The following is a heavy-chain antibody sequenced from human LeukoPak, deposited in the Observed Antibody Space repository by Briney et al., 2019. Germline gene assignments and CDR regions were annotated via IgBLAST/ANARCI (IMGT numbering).Heavy chain of an antibody. V-gene: IGHV1-18*01. CDR1: GYTFTSYG. Sequence: ASVKVSCKASGYTFTSYGISWLRQAPGKGLESMGWISAYNGNTNYAQKLQGRVTMTTDTSTSTAYMELLSLPSVDTAVYYCARDWGSYGPPDYWDQRTLVTVSS. J-gene: IGHJ4*02. CDR3: ARDWGSYGPPDY. D-gene: IGHD5-18*01. CDR2: ISAYNGNT.